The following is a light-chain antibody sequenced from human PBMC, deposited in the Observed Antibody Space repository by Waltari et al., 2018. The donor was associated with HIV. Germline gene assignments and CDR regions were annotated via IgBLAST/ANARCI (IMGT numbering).Light chain of an antibody. J-gene: IGLJ2*01. CDR1: SSDSGGFKS. V-gene: IGLV2-14*03. Sequence: QPALTQPASVSGSPGQSITISCTGTSSDSGGFKSVSWYQQSPGKAPKLIIYDVSYRPSGVSNRFSGSKSGNTASLTISGLQAEDEADYYCGSSMTNVNMDVFGGGTKLTVL. CDR2: DVS. CDR3: GSSMTNVNMDV.